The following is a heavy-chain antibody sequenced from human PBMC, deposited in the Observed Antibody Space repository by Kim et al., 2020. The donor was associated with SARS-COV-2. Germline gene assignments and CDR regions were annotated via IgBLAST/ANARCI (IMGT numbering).Heavy chain of an antibody. CDR3: ARDFRDFWSGGDAFDI. D-gene: IGHD3-3*01. Sequence: VTGRFTISRDNPKNTLYLQMNSLRAEDTAVYYCARDFRDFWSGGDAFDIWGQGTMVTVSS. V-gene: IGHV3-30*01. J-gene: IGHJ3*02.